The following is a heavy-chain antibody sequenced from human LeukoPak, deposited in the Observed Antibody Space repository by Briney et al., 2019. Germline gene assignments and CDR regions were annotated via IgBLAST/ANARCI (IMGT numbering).Heavy chain of an antibody. J-gene: IGHJ6*03. V-gene: IGHV3-7*01. CDR2: IKQDGSEK. CDR1: GFTFSSYA. D-gene: IGHD3-10*01. Sequence: GGSLRLSCAASGFTFSSYAMSWVRQAPGKGLEWVANIKQDGSEKYYVDSVKGRFTISRDNAKNSLYLQMNSLRAEDTAVYYCARNYGHYYYYYMDVWGKGTTVTISS. CDR3: ARNYGHYYYYYMDV.